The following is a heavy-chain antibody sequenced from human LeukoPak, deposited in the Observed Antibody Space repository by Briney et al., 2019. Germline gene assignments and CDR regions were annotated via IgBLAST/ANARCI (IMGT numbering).Heavy chain of an antibody. CDR2: ICYSGST. J-gene: IGHJ4*02. V-gene: IGHV4-59*01. CDR1: GGSISSYY. CDR3: ARYQLAARFFDY. D-gene: IGHD6-6*01. Sequence: SETLSLTCTVSGGSISSYYWSWIRQPPGKGLEWIGYICYSGSTNYNPSLKSRVTISVDTSKNQFSLKLSSVTAADTAVYYCARYQLAARFFDYWGQGTLVTVSS.